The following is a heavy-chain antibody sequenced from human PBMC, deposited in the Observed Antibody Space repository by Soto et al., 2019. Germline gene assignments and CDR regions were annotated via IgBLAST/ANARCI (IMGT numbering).Heavy chain of an antibody. CDR3: AVVPAAIGNFRFFDP. Sequence: SETLSLTCTVSGRSISSGDYYWSWIRQPPGKGLEWIGYIYYSGSTYYNPSLKSRVTISVDTSKNQFSLKLSSVTAADTAVYYCAVVPAAIGNFRFFDPWGQGTLVTVSS. CDR1: GRSISSGDYY. J-gene: IGHJ5*02. D-gene: IGHD2-2*02. CDR2: IYYSGST. V-gene: IGHV4-30-4*01.